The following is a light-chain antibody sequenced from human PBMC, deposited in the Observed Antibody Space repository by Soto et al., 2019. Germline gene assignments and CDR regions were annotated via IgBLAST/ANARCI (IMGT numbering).Light chain of an antibody. CDR2: GAS. Sequence: IVLTQSPGTLSLSPWERTTLSCRASQSISRYLAWYQQKPGQGPRLLIYGASSRATGTPDRFSGSGSGTDFTLTINRLEPEDFALYYCQQYGSSPPTFGQGTKVEIK. CDR1: QSISRY. V-gene: IGKV3-20*01. CDR3: QQYGSSPPT. J-gene: IGKJ1*01.